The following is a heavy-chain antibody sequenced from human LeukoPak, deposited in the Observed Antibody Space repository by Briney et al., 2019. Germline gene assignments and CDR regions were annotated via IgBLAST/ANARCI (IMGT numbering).Heavy chain of an antibody. D-gene: IGHD6-25*01. CDR1: GFSFNNYR. J-gene: IGHJ4*02. CDR3: VRGPHIAATSY. V-gene: IGHV3-7*03. CDR2: MKQDGSEK. Sequence: GGSLRLSCVASGFSFNNYRMTWVRQAPGKGLEWVANMKQDGSEKQYVDSVKGRFAISRDNAKKSLYLQINTLRAEDTAVYYCVRGPHIAATSYWGQGTLVTVSS.